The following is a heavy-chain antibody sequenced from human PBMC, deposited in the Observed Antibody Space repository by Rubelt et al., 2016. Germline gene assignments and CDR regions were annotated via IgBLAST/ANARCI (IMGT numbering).Heavy chain of an antibody. Sequence: QVQLVQSGAEVKKPGSSVKVSCKASGGTFSSYAISWVRQAPGQGLEWMGGIIPIFGTADYAQKFQGRVTITADKSTSTAYMELSSLRAEDTAMYYCARDRRGVIGVDIIKYNGMDVWGQGTAVTVSS. CDR1: GGTFSSYA. V-gene: IGHV1-69*06. D-gene: IGHD3-3*01. CDR3: ARDRRGVIGVDIIKYNGMDV. CDR2: IIPIFGTA. J-gene: IGHJ6*02.